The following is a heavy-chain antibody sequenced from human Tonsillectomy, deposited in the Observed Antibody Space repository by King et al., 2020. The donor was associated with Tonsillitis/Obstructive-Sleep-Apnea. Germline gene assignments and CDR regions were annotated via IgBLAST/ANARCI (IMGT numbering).Heavy chain of an antibody. V-gene: IGHV3-30*07. D-gene: IGHD1-26*01. CDR2: ISYDGSNK. Sequence: VQLVESGGGVVQPGRSLRLSCAASGFTFSSYAMHWVRQAPGKGLEWVAVISYDGSNKYYADSVKGRFTISRDNSKHTLYLQMNSLRAEDTAVYYCARDWDTYYFHYYMDVWGKGTTVTVSS. CDR3: ARDWDTYYFHYYMDV. J-gene: IGHJ6*03. CDR1: GFTFSSYA.